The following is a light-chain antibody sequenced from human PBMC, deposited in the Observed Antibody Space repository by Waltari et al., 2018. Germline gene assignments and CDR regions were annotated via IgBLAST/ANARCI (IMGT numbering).Light chain of an antibody. Sequence: ELVLTQSPGTASLSPGERVPLPWRASQTVGSSSLAWYQQNPGQAPRLVIYRASRRATGFPDRFSGSGSGTEFSLTISRLEPEDFAVYYCQQHGTLPATFGQGTKVEIK. V-gene: IGKV3-20*01. CDR3: QQHGTLPAT. CDR2: RAS. J-gene: IGKJ1*01. CDR1: QTVGSSS.